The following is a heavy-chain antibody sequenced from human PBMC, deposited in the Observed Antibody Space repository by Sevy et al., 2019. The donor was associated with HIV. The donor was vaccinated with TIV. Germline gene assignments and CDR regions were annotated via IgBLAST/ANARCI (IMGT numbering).Heavy chain of an antibody. CDR2: ISDDSRYI. D-gene: IGHD3-3*01. J-gene: IGHJ4*02. CDR1: GFTFRTYS. V-gene: IGHV3-21*04. CDR3: ARDFTIFGVVSGIDY. Sequence: GGSLRLSCAASGFTFRTYSMNWVRQAPGKGLEWLSSISDDSRYIYYSDSVKGRFTISRVNTKNLLYLQINNLRVEDTAIYYCARDFTIFGVVSGIDYWGQGNLVTVSS.